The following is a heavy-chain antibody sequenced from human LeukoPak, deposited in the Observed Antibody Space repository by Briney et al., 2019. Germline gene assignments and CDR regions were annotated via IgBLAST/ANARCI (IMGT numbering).Heavy chain of an antibody. CDR3: ARVATVTTGWFDP. CDR1: GGSISSYY. J-gene: IGHJ5*02. D-gene: IGHD4-17*01. CDR2: IYTSGST. V-gene: IGHV4-4*07. Sequence: PSETLSLTCTVSGGSISSYYWSWIRQPAAKGLDWIGRIYTSGSTNYNPSLKSRVTMSVDTSKNQFSLKLSSVTAADTAVYYCARVATVTTGWFDPWGQGTLVTVSS.